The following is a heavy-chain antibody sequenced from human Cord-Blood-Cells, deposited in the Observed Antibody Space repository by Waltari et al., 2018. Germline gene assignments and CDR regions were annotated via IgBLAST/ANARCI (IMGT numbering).Heavy chain of an antibody. CDR3: AREGLGHYFDY. V-gene: IGHV3-48*03. CDR1: GFTFSSYE. Sequence: EVQLVESGGGLVQPGGSLRLSCAASGFTFSSYEMNWVRQAPGKGLEWVSYISSSGSTIYYADSVKGRFTSSRDNAKNSLYLQMNSLRAEDTAVYYCAREGLGHYFDYWGQGTLVTVSS. J-gene: IGHJ4*02. CDR2: ISSSGSTI. D-gene: IGHD6-19*01.